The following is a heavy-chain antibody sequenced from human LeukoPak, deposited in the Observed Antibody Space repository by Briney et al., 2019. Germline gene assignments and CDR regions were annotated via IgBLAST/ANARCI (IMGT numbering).Heavy chain of an antibody. V-gene: IGHV3-30*02. CDR3: AKGSGWYTSDSLYFDY. D-gene: IGHD6-19*01. CDR1: GFTFSSYG. J-gene: IGHJ4*02. CDR2: IRYDGSNK. Sequence: PGGSLRLSCAASGFTFSSYGMHWVRQAPGKGLEWVAFIRYDGSNKYYADSVKGRFTISRDNSKNTLYLQMNSLRAEDTAVYYCAKGSGWYTSDSLYFDYWGQGTLVTVSS.